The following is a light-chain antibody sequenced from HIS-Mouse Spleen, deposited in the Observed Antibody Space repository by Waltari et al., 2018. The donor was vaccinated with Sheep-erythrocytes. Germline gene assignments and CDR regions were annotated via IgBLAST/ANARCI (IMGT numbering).Light chain of an antibody. CDR2: QDS. CDR3: QAWDSSTAWV. Sequence: SYELTQPPSVSVSPGQTASITCSGDKLGDKYACWYQQKPGQSPVLVIYQDSKWPSGIPARFSRSNSGNTATLTISGTQAMDEADYYCQAWDSSTAWVFGGGTKLTVL. CDR1: KLGDKY. V-gene: IGLV3-1*01. J-gene: IGLJ3*02.